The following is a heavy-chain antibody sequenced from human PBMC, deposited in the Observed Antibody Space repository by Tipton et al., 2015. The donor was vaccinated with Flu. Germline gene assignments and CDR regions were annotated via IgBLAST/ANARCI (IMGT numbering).Heavy chain of an antibody. D-gene: IGHD3-10*01. CDR1: GFTFSSYS. CDR2: ISSSSCYI. CDR3: ARGTYYYGSGTYY. V-gene: IGHV3-21*01. Sequence: SLRLSCAAPGFTFSSYSKNCVRQAPEKGLEWVSYISSSSCYIYSADSVKGRFTISRDNAKNSLYLQRNSLSAEDTAVYYCARGTYYYGSGTYYWGQGTLVTVSS. J-gene: IGHJ4*02.